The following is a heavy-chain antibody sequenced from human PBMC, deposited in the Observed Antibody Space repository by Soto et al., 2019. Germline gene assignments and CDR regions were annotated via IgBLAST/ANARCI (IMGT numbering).Heavy chain of an antibody. CDR1: GGSISSSSDY. CDR2: IYYAGST. CDR3: AGYSGTYNDAFDI. J-gene: IGHJ3*02. Sequence: QLQLQESGPGLVRPSETLSLTCTVSGGSISSSSDYWGWIRQPPGKGLEYIGTIYYAGSTYYNPSLQSRVSVFVNKSKNQFSLRLNSVTAADTAVYYCAGYSGTYNDAFDIWGQGTMVSVSS. V-gene: IGHV4-39*01. D-gene: IGHD1-26*01.